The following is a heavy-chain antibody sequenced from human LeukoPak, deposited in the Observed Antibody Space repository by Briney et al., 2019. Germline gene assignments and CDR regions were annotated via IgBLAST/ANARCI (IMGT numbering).Heavy chain of an antibody. CDR3: ARRGGYYGGEYLHYMDV. Sequence: GESLKISCQGSGYSFTSYWIGWVRQMPGKGLELMGIIYPGDSDAIYSPPFQGQVTMSADKSISTAYLQWSSLKAADTATYYCARRGGYYGGEYLHYMDVWGKGTTVTVSS. J-gene: IGHJ6*03. V-gene: IGHV5-51*01. D-gene: IGHD2-21*01. CDR2: IYPGDSDA. CDR1: GYSFTSYW.